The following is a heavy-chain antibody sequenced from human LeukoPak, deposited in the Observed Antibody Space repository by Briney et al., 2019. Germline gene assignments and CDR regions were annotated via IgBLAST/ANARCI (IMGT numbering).Heavy chain of an antibody. V-gene: IGHV4-31*03. CDR3: AREIVATIGYNWFDP. J-gene: IGHJ5*02. CDR2: IYYSGST. D-gene: IGHD5-12*01. CDR1: GGSISSGGYY. Sequence: PSETLSLTCTVSGGSISSGGYYWSWIRQHPGKGLEWIGYIYYSGSTYYNPSLKSRVTISVDTSKNQFSLKLSSVTAADTAVYYCAREIVATIGYNWFDPWGQGTLVTVSS.